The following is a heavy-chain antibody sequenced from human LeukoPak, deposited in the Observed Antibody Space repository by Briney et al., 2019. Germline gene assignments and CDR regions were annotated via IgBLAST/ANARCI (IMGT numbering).Heavy chain of an antibody. Sequence: GGSLRLSCAASGFTFSNYAMSWVRQAPGKGLEWVSGISGSGGSTYYADSVKGRFTLSRDNSKNTLYLQMDSLRVEDTAVYYCAKVGNNGYFDFWGQGTLVTVSS. CDR2: ISGSGGST. CDR3: AKVGNNGYFDF. D-gene: IGHD1-26*01. V-gene: IGHV3-23*01. CDR1: GFTFSNYA. J-gene: IGHJ4*02.